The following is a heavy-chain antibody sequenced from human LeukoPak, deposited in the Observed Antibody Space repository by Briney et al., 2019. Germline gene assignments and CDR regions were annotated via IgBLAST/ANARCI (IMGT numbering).Heavy chain of an antibody. V-gene: IGHV1-8*03. J-gene: IGHJ6*03. Sequence: ASVKVSCKASGYTFTSYDINWVRQATGQGLEWMGWMNPNSGNTGYAQKFQGRVTITRNTPISTAYMELSSLRSEDTAVYYCARGSIGHLWLNYYYYMDVWGKGTTVTVSS. D-gene: IGHD5-18*01. CDR3: ARGSIGHLWLNYYYYMDV. CDR1: GYTFTSYD. CDR2: MNPNSGNT.